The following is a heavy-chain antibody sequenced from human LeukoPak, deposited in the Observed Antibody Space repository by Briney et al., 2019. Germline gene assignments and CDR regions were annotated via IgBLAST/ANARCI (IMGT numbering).Heavy chain of an antibody. CDR2: IYTGGST. CDR1: GGSISSGSYY. Sequence: PSETLSLTCTVSGGSISSGSYYWSWIRQPAGKGLEWIGRIYTGGSTNYNPSLKSRVTISVDTSKNQFSLKLSSVTAADTAVYYCARDPAYYYMDVWGKGTTVTVSS. V-gene: IGHV4-61*02. CDR3: ARDPAYYYMDV. J-gene: IGHJ6*03.